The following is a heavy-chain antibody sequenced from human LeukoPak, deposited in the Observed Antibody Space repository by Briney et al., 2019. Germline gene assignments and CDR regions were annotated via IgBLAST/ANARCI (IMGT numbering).Heavy chain of an antibody. D-gene: IGHD2-15*01. Sequence: GSLRLSCAASGFTLSSYSMNWVRQAPGKGLEWVSYIISSSSTIYYADSVKGRFTISRDNAKNSLYLQMNSLRAEDTAVYYCARGDCSGGSCYLSLTTIDYWGQGTLVTVSS. CDR2: IISSSSTI. CDR1: GFTLSSYS. J-gene: IGHJ4*02. V-gene: IGHV3-48*01. CDR3: ARGDCSGGSCYLSLTTIDY.